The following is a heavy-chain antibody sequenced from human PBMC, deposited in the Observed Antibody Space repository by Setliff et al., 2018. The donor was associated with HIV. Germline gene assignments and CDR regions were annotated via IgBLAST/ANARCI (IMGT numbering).Heavy chain of an antibody. V-gene: IGHV3-33*06. J-gene: IGHJ4*02. D-gene: IGHD6-19*01. CDR2: IWYDGSKK. CDR1: GFTFSSYG. CDR3: AKAETSRAVAGLWAGY. Sequence: GGSLRLSCAASGFTFSSYGMHWVRQAPGKGLEWVAVIWYDGSKKYYADSVKGRFTISRDNSKNTLYLQMNSLRAEDTAVYYCAKAETSRAVAGLWAGYWGQGTLVTVSS.